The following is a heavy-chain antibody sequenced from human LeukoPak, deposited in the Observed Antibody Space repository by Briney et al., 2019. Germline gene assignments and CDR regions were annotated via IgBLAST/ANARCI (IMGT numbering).Heavy chain of an antibody. CDR3: AKWASGSSDPLDY. CDR1: GFTFSSYG. J-gene: IGHJ4*02. CDR2: IWYDGSNK. Sequence: PGGSLRLSCAASGFTFSSYGMHWVRQAPGKGLGWVAVIWYDGSNKYYADSVKGRFTISRDNSKNTLYLQMNSLRAEDTAVYYCAKWASGSSDPLDYWGQGTLVTVSS. V-gene: IGHV3-33*06. D-gene: IGHD3-10*01.